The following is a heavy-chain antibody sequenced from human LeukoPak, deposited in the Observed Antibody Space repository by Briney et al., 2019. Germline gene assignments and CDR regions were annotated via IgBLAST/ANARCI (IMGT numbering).Heavy chain of an antibody. CDR2: ISSSSSYI. Sequence: GGSLSLSCAASGFTFSSYSMNWVRQAPGKGLEWVSSISSSSSYIYYADSVKGRFTISRDNAKNSLYLQMNSLRAEDTAVYYCARSSTTWIQLWLFDYWGQGTLVTVSS. CDR1: GFTFSSYS. CDR3: ARSSTTWIQLWLFDY. D-gene: IGHD5-18*01. V-gene: IGHV3-21*01. J-gene: IGHJ4*02.